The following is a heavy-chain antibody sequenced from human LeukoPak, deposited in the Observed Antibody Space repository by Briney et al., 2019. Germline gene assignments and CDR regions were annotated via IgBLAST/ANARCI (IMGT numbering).Heavy chain of an antibody. CDR2: ISYDGSDK. Sequence: GGSLRLSCAASGFTYNNYGMHWVRQAPGKGLEWVTFISYDGSDKSYADSVKGRFIISRDNSKKTLYLQMNSLTADDTAVYYCAKDVSTGWSFDSWGQGTLVTVSS. CDR1: GFTYNNYG. V-gene: IGHV3-30*02. CDR3: AKDVSTGWSFDS. J-gene: IGHJ4*02. D-gene: IGHD6-19*01.